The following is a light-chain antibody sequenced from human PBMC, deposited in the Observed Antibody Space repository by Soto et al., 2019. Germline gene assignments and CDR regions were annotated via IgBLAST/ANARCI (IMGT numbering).Light chain of an antibody. CDR2: GAS. CDR1: QNVDSSS. CDR3: QLYGGSPEWT. Sequence: DIVLTQSPATLSLSPGERATLSCRASQNVDSSSLAWYQQTPGQAPRLLIAGASSRATGISDRFSGSGSGTDFPLTISRLEPEDFAVYYCQLYGGSPEWTFGQGTKVEIK. V-gene: IGKV3-20*01. J-gene: IGKJ1*01.